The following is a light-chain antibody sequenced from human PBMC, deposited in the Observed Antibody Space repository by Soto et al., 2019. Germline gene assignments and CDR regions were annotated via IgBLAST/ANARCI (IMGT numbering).Light chain of an antibody. J-gene: IGLJ3*02. CDR1: SSDVGGYNY. CDR3: SSYAASNNFYFV. V-gene: IGLV2-8*01. Sequence: QSALTQPPSASGSPGQSVTISCTGTSSDVGGYNYVSWYQQYPGRAPKLMIYEVTKRPSGVPDRFSGSKSGNTASRTVSGLQAEDEADYYCSSYAASNNFYFVFGGGTMLTVL. CDR2: EVT.